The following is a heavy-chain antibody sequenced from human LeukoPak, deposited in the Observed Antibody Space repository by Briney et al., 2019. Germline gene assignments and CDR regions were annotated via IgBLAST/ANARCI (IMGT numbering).Heavy chain of an antibody. V-gene: IGHV3-33*01. CDR1: GYTFSANG. J-gene: IGHJ4*02. CDR2: ISYDGSEK. D-gene: IGHD7-27*01. Sequence: GGSLRLSCAASGYTFSANGMHWIRQAPGKGLEWVGMISYDGSEKYYGDSVKGRFTISRDDSKSTLFLQMNSLRAEDTAVYYCARDFSGDYYFDYWGQGTLVTVSS. CDR3: ARDFSGDYYFDY.